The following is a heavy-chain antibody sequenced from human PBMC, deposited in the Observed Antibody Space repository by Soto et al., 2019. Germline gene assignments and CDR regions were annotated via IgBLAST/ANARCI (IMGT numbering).Heavy chain of an antibody. V-gene: IGHV1-69*13. D-gene: IGHD1-1*01. CDR2: IIPIFGTA. J-gene: IGHJ4*02. Sequence: SVKVPCKASGGTFSSYSISWVRQAPGQGLEWMGGIIPIFGTANYAQKFQGRVTITADESTSTAYMELSSLRSEDTAVYYCARSTGTTGTTDFDYWGQGTLVTVSS. CDR1: GGTFSSYS. CDR3: ARSTGTTGTTDFDY.